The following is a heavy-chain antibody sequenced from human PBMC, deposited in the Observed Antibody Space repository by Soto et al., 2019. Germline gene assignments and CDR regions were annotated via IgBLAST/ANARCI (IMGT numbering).Heavy chain of an antibody. CDR3: AHTERVVVTVNTYWYFDL. D-gene: IGHD2-21*02. J-gene: IGHJ2*01. CDR2: ICWNDDK. CDR1: GFSLSTSGVG. Sequence: QITLKESGPPLVKPTQTLTLTCTFSGFSLSTSGVGVGWFRQPPGKALHWLALICWNDDKRYSPSLKRRLTITKDTSKKQVVLTMTNMDPEDTGTYYCAHTERVVVTVNTYWYFDLWGRGTLVTVSS. V-gene: IGHV2-5*01.